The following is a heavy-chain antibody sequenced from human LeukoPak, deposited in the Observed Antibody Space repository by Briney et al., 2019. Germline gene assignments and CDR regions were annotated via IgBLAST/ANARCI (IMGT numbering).Heavy chain of an antibody. D-gene: IGHD4-17*01. V-gene: IGHV3-23*01. CDR1: GFTFSSYY. CDR3: AKERGGETVTLPYYFDY. J-gene: IGHJ4*02. Sequence: WESLRLSCAAYGFTFSSYYLSWVRQAPGKGLEWVSAISGSGGSTYYADSVKGRFTIFRDNSKNSLYMEMNVPRAEATAVYYFAKERGGETVTLPYYFDYWGQGTLVTVSS. CDR2: ISGSGGST.